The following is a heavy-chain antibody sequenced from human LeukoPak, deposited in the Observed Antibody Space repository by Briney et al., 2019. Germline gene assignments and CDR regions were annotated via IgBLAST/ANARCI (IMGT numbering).Heavy chain of an antibody. D-gene: IGHD6-19*01. CDR2: TYYRSKWYN. CDR3: ARDLGTSGWYTFDY. V-gene: IGHV6-1*01. CDR1: GDSVSSKNGA. Sequence: PSQTLSVTCAIPGDSVSSKNGAWNWIRQSPSRGLEWLGRTYYRSKWYNDYAVSVQGRITINPDTSKNQFSLQLNSVTPEDTAVYYCARDLGTSGWYTFDYWGQGTLVTVSS. J-gene: IGHJ4*02.